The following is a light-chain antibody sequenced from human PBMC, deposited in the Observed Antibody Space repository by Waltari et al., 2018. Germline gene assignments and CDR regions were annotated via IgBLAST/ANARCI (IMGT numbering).Light chain of an antibody. V-gene: IGKV3-20*01. CDR2: GAS. CDR1: QSVSSSY. Sequence: EIVLTQSPGTLSLSPGERATLSCRASQSVSSSYLAWYQQKPGQAPRLLIYGASSRATGIPDRVSCSGSGTDFTSTISRLEPEDFAVYYCQQYGSLPITFGQGTRLEIK. J-gene: IGKJ5*01. CDR3: QQYGSLPIT.